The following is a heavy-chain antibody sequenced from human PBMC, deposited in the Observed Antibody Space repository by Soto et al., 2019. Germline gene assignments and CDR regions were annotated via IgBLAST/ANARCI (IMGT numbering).Heavy chain of an antibody. V-gene: IGHV3-23*01. CDR2: ISDGGVGT. CDR3: AKHRRITSAANYYTMDV. CDR1: GFTFATYA. Sequence: EVQLLESGGGLVQPGGSLKTSCAASGFTFATYAMTWVRRAPGKGLEWASSISDGGVGTYYADSGKGRFTISRDNSKNTRYQQMNSLSAEDTAVYFCAKHRRITSAANYYTMDVWGQGTTVTVSS. D-gene: IGHD2-2*01. J-gene: IGHJ6*02.